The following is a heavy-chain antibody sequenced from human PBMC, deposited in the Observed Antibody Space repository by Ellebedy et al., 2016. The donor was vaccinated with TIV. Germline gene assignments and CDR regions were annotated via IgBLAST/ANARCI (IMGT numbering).Heavy chain of an antibody. D-gene: IGHD1-7*01. CDR3: TSTSNWNYGY. Sequence: GGSLRLSXEASGFTFSASAMPWVRRASGKGPEWVGRIRTKSNDYATEYGGSVKGRFTISRDDSTNTAFLRMNRLKIEDTAVYFCTSTSNWNYGYWGQGTLVTVSS. CDR1: GFTFSASA. J-gene: IGHJ4*02. V-gene: IGHV3-73*01. CDR2: IRTKSNDYAT.